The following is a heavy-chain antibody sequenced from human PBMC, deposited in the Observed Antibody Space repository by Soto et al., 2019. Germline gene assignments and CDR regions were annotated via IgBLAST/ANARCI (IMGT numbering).Heavy chain of an antibody. CDR3: AKDIRNGLPFHYYSGLDV. CDR2: VSWNSGSI. J-gene: IGHJ6*02. CDR1: GFSFDDYA. D-gene: IGHD2-8*01. Sequence: EVQLVESGGGLVQPGRSLRLSCAASGFSFDDYAMHWVRQAPGKGLEWVSGVSWNSGSIGYADSVRGRFTISRDNARNSLYLQMNSLRAEDTALYYCAKDIRNGLPFHYYSGLDVWGQGTTVTVSS. V-gene: IGHV3-9*01.